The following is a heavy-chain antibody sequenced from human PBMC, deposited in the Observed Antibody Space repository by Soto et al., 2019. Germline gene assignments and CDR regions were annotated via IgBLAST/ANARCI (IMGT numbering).Heavy chain of an antibody. CDR1: GFTFSSYA. D-gene: IGHD1-20*01. V-gene: IGHV3-23*01. CDR3: VICRITGIDYYYYGMDV. J-gene: IGHJ6*02. Sequence: PGGSLRLSCAASGFTFSSYAMSWVRQAPGKGLEWVSAISGSGGSTYYADSVKGRFTISRDNSKNTLYLQMNSLRAEDMAVFYCVICRITGIDYYYYGMDVWGQGTTVTVSS. CDR2: ISGSGGST.